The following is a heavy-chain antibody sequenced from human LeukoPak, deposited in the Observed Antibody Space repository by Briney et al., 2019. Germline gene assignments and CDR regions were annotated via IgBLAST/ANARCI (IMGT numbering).Heavy chain of an antibody. CDR3: ARVIVEANYAFDI. J-gene: IGHJ3*02. Sequence: GESLKISCKGSGYTFTNHSSGWVRQMPGKGLEWMGIIYPVDATTRYSPSFQGQVPIPAAKSITTCNRQWRALKAPDSVTYYCARVIVEANYAFDIWGQGTMVTVSS. V-gene: IGHV5-51*01. CDR1: GYTFTNHS. CDR2: IYPVDATT. D-gene: IGHD3-22*01.